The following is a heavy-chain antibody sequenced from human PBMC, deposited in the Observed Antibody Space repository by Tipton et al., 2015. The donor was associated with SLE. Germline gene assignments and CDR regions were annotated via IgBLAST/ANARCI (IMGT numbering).Heavy chain of an antibody. CDR1: GFTFRTYA. CDR2: ISGGGGST. Sequence: SLRLSCAASGFTFRTYAMAWVRQSPGKGLEWVSLISGGGGSTHYADSVRGRFTISRDNSKNTLSLQLNTLRADDTAIYYCAKDRYCGGTCFASYFDLWGQGTPVTVSS. CDR3: AKDRYCGGTCFASYFDL. D-gene: IGHD2-21*01. V-gene: IGHV3-23*01. J-gene: IGHJ4*02.